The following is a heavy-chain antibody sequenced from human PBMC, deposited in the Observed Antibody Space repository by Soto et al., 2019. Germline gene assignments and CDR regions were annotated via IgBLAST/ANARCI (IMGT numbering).Heavy chain of an antibody. V-gene: IGHV5-51*01. Sequence: PGESLKISCKDSGYTFSTYWIGWVRQMPGRGPEWMGIIYPDNSGTRYSPSFQGQVTISADKSTNTAYLQLSSLKASDTATYYCARLKDTSSGSPFDSWGQGTLVTSPQ. CDR3: ARLKDTSSGSPFDS. CDR1: GYTFSTYW. D-gene: IGHD6-6*01. CDR2: IYPDNSGT. J-gene: IGHJ4*02.